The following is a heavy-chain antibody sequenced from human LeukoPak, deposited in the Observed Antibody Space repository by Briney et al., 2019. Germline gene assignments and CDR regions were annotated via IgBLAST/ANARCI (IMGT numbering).Heavy chain of an antibody. Sequence: GGSLRLSCAASGFTFTNYGMHWVRQAPGKGLEWVAFIRYDGGDKSYGDSVKGRFTISRDNSKNTVYLQMNSLRAEDAAAYHCAKGGGSPYYFDYWGQGTLVTVSS. CDR2: IRYDGGDK. CDR3: AKGGGSPYYFDY. J-gene: IGHJ4*02. V-gene: IGHV3-30*02. D-gene: IGHD3-10*01. CDR1: GFTFTNYG.